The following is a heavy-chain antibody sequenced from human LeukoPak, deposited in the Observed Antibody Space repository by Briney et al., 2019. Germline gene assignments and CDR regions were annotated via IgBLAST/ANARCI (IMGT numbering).Heavy chain of an antibody. CDR2: ISGSSWTT. J-gene: IGHJ4*02. CDR1: GFTFSNYA. V-gene: IGHV3-23*01. Sequence: GGSLRLSCAASGFTFSNYAISWVRQAPGKGLEWVSGISGSSWTTYYTDSVQGRFTISRDNSKETLYLQMNSLRDDDTSIYYCAKSWSCVQYNDWLCYFDYWGQGTLVTVSS. CDR3: AKSWSCVQYNDWLCYFDY. D-gene: IGHD3-9*01.